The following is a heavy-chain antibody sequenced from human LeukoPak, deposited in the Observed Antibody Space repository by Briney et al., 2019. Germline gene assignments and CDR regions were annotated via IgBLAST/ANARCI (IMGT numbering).Heavy chain of an antibody. CDR3: ARDVLSPYYFDY. J-gene: IGHJ4*02. CDR1: GYTFTGYY. Sequence: ASVKVSCKASGYTFTGYYMHWVRQAPGLGLEWMGWINPNSGGTNYAQKFQGRVTMTRDTSTSTAYRELSRLRSDDTAVYYCARDVLSPYYFDYGGQGTLVTVSS. CDR2: INPNSGGT. D-gene: IGHD2-8*01. V-gene: IGHV1-2*02.